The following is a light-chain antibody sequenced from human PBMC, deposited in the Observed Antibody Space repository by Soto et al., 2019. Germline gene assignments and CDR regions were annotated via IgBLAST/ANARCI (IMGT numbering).Light chain of an antibody. CDR3: QQYKTYPFT. CDR1: QDINNY. Sequence: DIQMTQSPSSLSASVGDRVTITCRASQDINNYLTWFQQKPGKAPKSLIYDASSLQSGVPSKFSGSGSGTDFTLTISSLQPEDFATYYCQQYKTYPFTFGPGTKVDIK. J-gene: IGKJ3*01. CDR2: DAS. V-gene: IGKV1-16*02.